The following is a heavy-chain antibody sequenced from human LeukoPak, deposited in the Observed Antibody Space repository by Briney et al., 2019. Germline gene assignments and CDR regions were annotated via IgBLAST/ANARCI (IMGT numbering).Heavy chain of an antibody. V-gene: IGHV1-46*01. CDR2: INPSGGST. CDR3: ARAPEDYGSGSYYAFDI. J-gene: IGHJ3*02. D-gene: IGHD3-10*01. Sequence: ASVKVSCKASGYTFTSYYMHWVRQAPGQGLEWMGIINPSGGSTSYAQKFQGRVTMTRDTSTSTVYMELSSLRSEDTAVYYCARAPEDYGSGSYYAFDIWGQGTMVTVSS. CDR1: GYTFTSYY.